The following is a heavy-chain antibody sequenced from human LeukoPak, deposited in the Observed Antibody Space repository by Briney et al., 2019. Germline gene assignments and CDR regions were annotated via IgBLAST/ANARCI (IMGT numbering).Heavy chain of an antibody. CDR3: ARGSRYYYASDGSPFDL. D-gene: IGHD3-22*01. V-gene: IGHV1-8*01. CDR2: MNPTSGNT. Sequence: ASVKVSFKASGYTFTSYDVNWVRQATGQGPEWMGWMNPTSGNTGYAQEFHGRVTMTRDTSISTAYMELSSLRSEDTAVYYCARGSRYYYASDGSPFDLWGQGTLVTVSS. CDR1: GYTFTSYD. J-gene: IGHJ5*02.